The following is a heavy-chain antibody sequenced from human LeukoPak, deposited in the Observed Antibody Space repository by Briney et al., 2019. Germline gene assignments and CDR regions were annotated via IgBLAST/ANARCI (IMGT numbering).Heavy chain of an antibody. CDR1: GFTFDDYG. Sequence: GGSLRLSCAASGFTFDDYGMSWVRQAPGKGLEWVSGINWNGGSTGYADSVKGRFTISRDNSKNTLYLQMNSLRAEDTAVYYCAKDLEYYDFWSGFRTLNYYYYYMDVWSKGTTVTVSS. V-gene: IGHV3-20*04. CDR2: INWNGGST. J-gene: IGHJ6*03. D-gene: IGHD3-3*01. CDR3: AKDLEYYDFWSGFRTLNYYYYYMDV.